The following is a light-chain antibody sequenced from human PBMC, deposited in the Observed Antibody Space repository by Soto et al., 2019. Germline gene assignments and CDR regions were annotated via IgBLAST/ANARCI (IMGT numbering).Light chain of an antibody. CDR3: QQFASSPYT. CDR1: QAVSNAY. V-gene: IGKV3-20*01. CDR2: GAI. J-gene: IGKJ2*01. Sequence: EIVLTQSPDTLSSSPGERATLSCRASQAVSNAYLAWYQHKPGQVPRLLIHGAINRATGIPDRFSGAGSGTDFTLTINRLEPEDFAEYYCQQFASSPYTFGQGTKVEIK.